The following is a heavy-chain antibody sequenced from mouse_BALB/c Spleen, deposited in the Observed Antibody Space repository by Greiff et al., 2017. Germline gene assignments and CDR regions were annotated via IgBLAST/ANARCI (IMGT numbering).Heavy chain of an antibody. D-gene: IGHD1-1*01. J-gene: IGHJ3*01. CDR1: GFTFSSYT. Sequence: EVQRVESGGGLVQPGGSLKLSCAASGFTFSSYTMSWVRQTPEKRLEWVAYISNGGGSTYYPDTVKGRFTISRDNAKNTLYLQMSSLKSEDTAMYYCARQNYYGGFAYWGQGTLVTVSA. CDR2: ISNGGGST. CDR3: ARQNYYGGFAY. V-gene: IGHV5-12-2*01.